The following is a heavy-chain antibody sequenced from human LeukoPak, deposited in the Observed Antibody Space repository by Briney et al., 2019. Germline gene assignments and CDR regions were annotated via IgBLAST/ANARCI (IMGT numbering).Heavy chain of an antibody. Sequence: PGGSLRLSCAASGFTVSSNYMSWVRQAPGKGLEWVSVIYSGGSTYYADSVKGRFTISRDNSKNTLYLQMNSLRAEDTAVYYCARDGCEQWLGDAFDIWGQGTMVTVSS. V-gene: IGHV3-66*01. J-gene: IGHJ3*02. CDR2: IYSGGST. CDR1: GFTVSSNY. D-gene: IGHD6-19*01. CDR3: ARDGCEQWLGDAFDI.